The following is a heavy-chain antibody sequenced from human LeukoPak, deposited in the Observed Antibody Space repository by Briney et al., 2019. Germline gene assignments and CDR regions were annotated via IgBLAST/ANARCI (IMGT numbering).Heavy chain of an antibody. CDR2: IYTSGST. Sequence: PSETLSLTCTVSGGSISSSSYYWGWIRQPAGKGLEWIGRIYTSGSTNYNPSLKSRVTISIDTSKNQFSLKLSSVSAADTAVYYCARVRGYGGNSAGMDVWGQGTTVTVSS. CDR3: ARVRGYGGNSAGMDV. J-gene: IGHJ6*02. V-gene: IGHV4-61*02. CDR1: GGSISSSSYY. D-gene: IGHD4-23*01.